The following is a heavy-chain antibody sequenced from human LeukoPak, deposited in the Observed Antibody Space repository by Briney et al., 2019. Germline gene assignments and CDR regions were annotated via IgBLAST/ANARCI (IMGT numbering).Heavy chain of an antibody. D-gene: IGHD6-13*01. CDR3: ARGGIVAAGIINNHDAFDV. CDR2: ISAYNGNT. CDR1: GYTFTSYG. V-gene: IGHV1-18*01. Sequence: GASVKVSCKASGYTFTSYGISWVRQAPGQGLEWMGWISAYNGNTNYAQKFQGRVTITADESTSTAYMELSSLRSEDTAVYYCARGGIVAAGIINNHDAFDVWGLGTMVTVSS. J-gene: IGHJ3*01.